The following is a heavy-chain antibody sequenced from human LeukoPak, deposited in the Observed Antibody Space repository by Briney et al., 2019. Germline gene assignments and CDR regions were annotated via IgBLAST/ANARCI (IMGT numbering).Heavy chain of an antibody. V-gene: IGHV3-11*01. D-gene: IGHD4-23*01. CDR1: GFTFSDYY. CDR2: ISSSGSTI. Sequence: PGGSLRLSCAASGFTFSDYYVSWTRQAPGKGLEWVSYISSSGSTIYYADSVKGRFTISRDNAKNSLYLQMNSLRAEDTAVYYCARDRLSVVTLNDAFDIWGQGTMVTVSS. CDR3: ARDRLSVVTLNDAFDI. J-gene: IGHJ3*02.